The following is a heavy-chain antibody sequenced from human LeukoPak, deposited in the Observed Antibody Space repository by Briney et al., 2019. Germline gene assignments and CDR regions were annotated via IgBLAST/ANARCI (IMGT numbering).Heavy chain of an antibody. CDR3: AKDFDSMDV. V-gene: IGHV3-23*01. J-gene: IGHJ6*03. CDR1: GFTFSSYT. Sequence: GGSLRLSCAASGFTFSSYTMSWVRQAPGKGLEWVSAISGSGGSTYYADSVKGRFTISRDNSKNTLYLQMNNLRIEDTAVYYCAKDFDSMDVWGKGTTVIVSS. CDR2: ISGSGGST.